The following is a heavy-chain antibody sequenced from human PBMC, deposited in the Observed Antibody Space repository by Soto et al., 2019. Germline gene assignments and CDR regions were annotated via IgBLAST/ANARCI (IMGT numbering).Heavy chain of an antibody. Sequence: GGSLRLSCVASGFTFSSYSMNWVRQAPGKGLEWVSSISSSSSYIYYADSVKGRFTISRDNAKNSLYLQMNSLRAEDTAVYYCARPGMDSLRFFPPPGDYYYYYYMDVWGKGTTVTVSS. CDR2: ISSSSSYI. CDR1: GFTFSSYS. CDR3: ARPGMDSLRFFPPPGDYYYYYYMDV. D-gene: IGHD3-3*01. J-gene: IGHJ6*03. V-gene: IGHV3-21*01.